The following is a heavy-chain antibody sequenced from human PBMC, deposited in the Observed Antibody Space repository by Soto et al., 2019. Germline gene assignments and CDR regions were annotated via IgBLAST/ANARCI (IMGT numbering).Heavy chain of an antibody. CDR1: GFTVSNNY. V-gene: IGHV3-53*01. CDR3: AKLEMAALNY. CDR2: IYSGGTT. J-gene: IGHJ4*02. Sequence: VQLVESGGGLIQPGGSLRLSCAASGFTVSNNYMSWVRQAPGKGLECVSGIYSGGTTYYTDAVKGRFIISRDKSKNTLYLHMNTMRADDTAVYYWAKLEMAALNYWGQGTLVTVSS. D-gene: IGHD6-13*01.